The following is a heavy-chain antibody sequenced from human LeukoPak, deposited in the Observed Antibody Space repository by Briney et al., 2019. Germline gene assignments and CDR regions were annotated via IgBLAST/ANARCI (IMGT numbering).Heavy chain of an antibody. J-gene: IGHJ6*03. D-gene: IGHD3-10*01. CDR3: ARGLLVRGFDYYMDV. CDR1: GFTFSSYD. V-gene: IGHV3-13*01. CDR2: IGTAGDT. Sequence: GGSLRLSCAASGFTFSSYDMHWVRQTTGKGLEWVSAIGTAGDTYYPGSVKGRFTISRENAKNSLYLQMNSLRAGDTAVYYCARGLLVRGFDYYMDVWGKGTTVTVSS.